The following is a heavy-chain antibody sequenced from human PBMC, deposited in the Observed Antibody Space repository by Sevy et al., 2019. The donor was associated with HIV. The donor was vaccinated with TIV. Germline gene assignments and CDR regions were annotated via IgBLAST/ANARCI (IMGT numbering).Heavy chain of an antibody. J-gene: IGHJ4*02. D-gene: IGHD3-22*01. CDR1: GFTFSSYW. CDR3: ARAQQVTMLVVIGGLYFDF. V-gene: IGHV3-7*01. Sequence: GGSLRLSCAASGFTFSSYWMTWVRQAPGKGLEWVANIKQDMSEKYYADSVKGRFTISRDNARNSLYLQIESLRAEDTAVYYCARAQQVTMLVVIGGLYFDFWGQGTLVTVSS. CDR2: IKQDMSEK.